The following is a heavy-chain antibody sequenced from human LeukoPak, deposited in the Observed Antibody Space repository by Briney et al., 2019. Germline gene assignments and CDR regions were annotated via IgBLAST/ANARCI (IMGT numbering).Heavy chain of an antibody. CDR1: GFTFSSYA. CDR2: ISGSGGST. D-gene: IGHD3-3*01. CDR3: AKDAKRNFDFWDRFDY. Sequence: GGSLRLSCAASGFTFSSYAMSWVRQAPGKGLEWVSAISGSGGSTYYADSVKGRFTISRDNSKNTLYLQMNSLRAEDTALYYCAKDAKRNFDFWDRFDYWGQGTLVTVSS. V-gene: IGHV3-23*01. J-gene: IGHJ4*02.